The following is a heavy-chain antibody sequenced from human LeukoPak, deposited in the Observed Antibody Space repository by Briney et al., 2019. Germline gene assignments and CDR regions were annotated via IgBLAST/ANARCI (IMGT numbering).Heavy chain of an antibody. Sequence: GGSLRLSCAASGFTVSSNYMSWVRQAPGKGLEWVSVIYSGGSTYYADSVKGRFTISRDDSKNTLYLQMNSLRAEDTAVYYCARDGSGSYSYYFDYWGQGTLVTVSS. CDR1: GFTVSSNY. CDR3: ARDGSGSYSYYFDY. D-gene: IGHD1-26*01. CDR2: IYSGGST. V-gene: IGHV3-66*01. J-gene: IGHJ4*02.